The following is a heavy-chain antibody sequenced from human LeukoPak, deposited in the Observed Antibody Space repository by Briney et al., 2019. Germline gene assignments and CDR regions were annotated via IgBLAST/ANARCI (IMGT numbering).Heavy chain of an antibody. J-gene: IGHJ4*02. CDR2: IYYSGST. D-gene: IGHD3-10*01. CDR1: GGSISSSSYY. V-gene: IGHV4-39*07. Sequence: SETLSLTCTVSGGSISSSSYYWGWIRQPPGKGLEWIGSIYYSGSTYYNPSLKSRVTISVDTSKNQFSLKLSSVTAADTAVYYCARSKHYYGSGSYEGHYFDYWGQGTLVTVSS. CDR3: ARSKHYYGSGSYEGHYFDY.